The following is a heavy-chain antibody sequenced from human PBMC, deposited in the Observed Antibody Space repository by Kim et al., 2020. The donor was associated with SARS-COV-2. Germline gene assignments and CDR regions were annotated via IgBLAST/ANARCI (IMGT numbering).Heavy chain of an antibody. Sequence: GGSLRLSCAASGFSFSDYYMSWIRQAPGKGLEWVAYINSVGTSVNYVDSVNGRFTISRDNAKKSLSLQMNSLTPEDTAVYYCVREPASWGQGTLVTVSS. V-gene: IGHV3-11*01. CDR3: VREPAS. CDR1: GFSFSDYY. J-gene: IGHJ5*02. CDR2: INSVGTSV.